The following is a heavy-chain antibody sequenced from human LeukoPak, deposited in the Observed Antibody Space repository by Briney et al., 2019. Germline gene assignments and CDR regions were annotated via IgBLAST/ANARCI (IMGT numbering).Heavy chain of an antibody. CDR2: IYSGGST. V-gene: IGHV3-53*01. CDR3: ARVRLDRSERNLDAFEN. CDR1: EFTVSSNY. D-gene: IGHD1-14*01. Sequence: GGSLRLSCAASEFTVSSNYMSWVRQAPGKGLEWVSSIYSGGSTYYADSVKGRFTISRDNSKNMVYLQMNSLSAEDTAVYFCARVRLDRSERNLDAFENWGQGTMVTVSS. J-gene: IGHJ3*02.